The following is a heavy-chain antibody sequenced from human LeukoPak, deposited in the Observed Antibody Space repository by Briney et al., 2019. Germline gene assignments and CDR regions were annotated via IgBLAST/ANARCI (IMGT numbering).Heavy chain of an antibody. J-gene: IGHJ2*01. D-gene: IGHD2-15*01. Sequence: SETLSLTCTVSGGSISSYYWSWIQQPPGKGLQWIGYIYYSGSTNYNPSLKSRVTISVDTSKNQFSLKLSSVTAADTAVYYCARTITLDIVVVVAATPDWYFDLWGRGTLVTVSS. CDR3: ARTITLDIVVVVAATPDWYFDL. CDR1: GGSISSYY. CDR2: IYYSGST. V-gene: IGHV4-59*01.